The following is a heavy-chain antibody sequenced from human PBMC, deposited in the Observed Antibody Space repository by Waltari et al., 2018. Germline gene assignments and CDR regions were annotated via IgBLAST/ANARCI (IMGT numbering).Heavy chain of an antibody. Sequence: QVQLQESGPGLVKPSQTLSLTCTVSGVSISSGGYYWSWIRQHPGKGLEWIGYIYYSGSTYYNPSLKSRVTISVDTSKNQFSLKLSSVTAADTAVYYCAARIHSSSSDAFDIWGQGTMVTVSS. V-gene: IGHV4-31*03. CDR1: GVSISSGGYY. D-gene: IGHD6-13*01. CDR3: AARIHSSSSDAFDI. J-gene: IGHJ3*02. CDR2: IYYSGST.